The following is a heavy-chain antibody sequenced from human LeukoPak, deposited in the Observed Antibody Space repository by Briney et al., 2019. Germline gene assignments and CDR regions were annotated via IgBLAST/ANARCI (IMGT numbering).Heavy chain of an antibody. J-gene: IGHJ5*02. D-gene: IGHD3-10*01. CDR1: GGSITSYY. CDR3: ARDSGTTGEVKFDP. Sequence: SETLSLTCTVPGGSITSYYWSWIRQSAGKGLEWIGRIYITGSTTYNPSLKSRVIMSLDTSKNQFSLKLSSVTATDTAVYYCARDSGTTGEVKFDPWGQGTLVTVSS. V-gene: IGHV4-4*07. CDR2: IYITGST.